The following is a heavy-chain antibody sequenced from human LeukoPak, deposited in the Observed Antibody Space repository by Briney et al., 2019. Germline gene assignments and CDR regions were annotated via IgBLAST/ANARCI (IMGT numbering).Heavy chain of an antibody. J-gene: IGHJ4*02. CDR1: GFTFSSYS. CDR3: AREGRIDYGDYADYFDY. CDR2: ISSSSSTI. V-gene: IGHV3-48*01. D-gene: IGHD4-17*01. Sequence: GGSLRLSCAAPGFTFSSYSMNWVRQAPGKGLEWVSYISSSSSTIYYADSVKGRFTISRDNAKNSLYLQMSSLRAEDTAVYYCAREGRIDYGDYADYFDYWGQGTLVTVSS.